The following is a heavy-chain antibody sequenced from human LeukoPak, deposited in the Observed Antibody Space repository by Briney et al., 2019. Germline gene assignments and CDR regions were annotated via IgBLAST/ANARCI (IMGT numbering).Heavy chain of an antibody. Sequence: GGSLRLSCAASGFTFSSYAMHWVRQAPGKGLEYVSAISSNGGSTYYADSVKGRFTISRDNSKNTLYLQMSSLRAEETAVYYCVKGRRITMVRGVKGDAFDIWGQGTMVTVSS. V-gene: IGHV3-64D*06. D-gene: IGHD3-10*01. J-gene: IGHJ3*02. CDR2: ISSNGGST. CDR3: VKGRRITMVRGVKGDAFDI. CDR1: GFTFSSYA.